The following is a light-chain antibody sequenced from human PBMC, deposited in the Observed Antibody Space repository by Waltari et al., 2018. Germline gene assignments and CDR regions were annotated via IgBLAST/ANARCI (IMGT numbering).Light chain of an antibody. CDR3: CSRDTSGKQYV. V-gene: IGLV3-19*01. Sequence: SSELTQDPAVSVALGQRVRITCQGDSLRPYYAHWYQQKPGQAPVVVMYGHNKRPSGIPARFSGSSAGNTAVLTITGAQAEDEADYYCCSRDTSGKQYVFGPGTQVTV. CDR1: SLRPYY. CDR2: GHN. J-gene: IGLJ1*01.